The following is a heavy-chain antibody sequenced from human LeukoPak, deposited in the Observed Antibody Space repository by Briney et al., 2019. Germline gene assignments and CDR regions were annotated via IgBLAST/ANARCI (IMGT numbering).Heavy chain of an antibody. CDR2: IYYSGST. Sequence: GSLRLSCAASGFTFSDYSMNWVRQAPGKGLEWIGYIYYSGSTNYNPSLKSRVTISVDTSKNQFSLKLSSVTAADTAVYYCAVGSSWYNFDYWGQGTLVTVSS. D-gene: IGHD6-13*01. V-gene: IGHV4-59*08. CDR3: AVGSSWYNFDY. CDR1: GFTFSDYS. J-gene: IGHJ4*02.